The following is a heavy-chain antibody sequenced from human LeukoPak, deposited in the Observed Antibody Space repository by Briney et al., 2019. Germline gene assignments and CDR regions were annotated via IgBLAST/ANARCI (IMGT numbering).Heavy chain of an antibody. J-gene: IGHJ4*02. Sequence: SETLSLTCAVYGGSFSGYYWSWIRQPPPKGLEWIGEINQSGSTNHNPPLQSRVTISVDTSKNQFSLKLSSVTAADTAVYYCARHSEYYYGSSGYFDYWGQGTLVTVSS. D-gene: IGHD3-22*01. CDR1: GGSFSGYY. CDR3: ARHSEYYYGSSGYFDY. CDR2: INQSGST. V-gene: IGHV4-34*01.